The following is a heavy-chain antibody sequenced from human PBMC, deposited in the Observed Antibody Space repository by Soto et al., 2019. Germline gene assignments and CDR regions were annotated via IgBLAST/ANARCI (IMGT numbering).Heavy chain of an antibody. Sequence: PGGSLRLSCAASGFTFSSYAMSWVRQAPGKGLEWVSAISGSGGSTYYADSVKGRFTISRDNSKNTLYLQMNSLRAEDTAVYYCAKGSTVVVVAATYYWGQGTLVTVSS. CDR2: ISGSGGST. V-gene: IGHV3-23*01. CDR3: AKGSTVVVVAATYY. D-gene: IGHD2-15*01. CDR1: GFTFSSYA. J-gene: IGHJ4*02.